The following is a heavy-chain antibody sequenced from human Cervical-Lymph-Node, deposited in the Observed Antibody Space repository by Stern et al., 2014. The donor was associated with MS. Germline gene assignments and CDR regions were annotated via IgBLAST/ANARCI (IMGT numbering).Heavy chain of an antibody. V-gene: IGHV1-2*06. Sequence: QVQLGQSGAEVKKPGASVKVSCKASGYIFTAYYIHWVRQAPGKGLAWMGRLNPSSGATDLAQTFQGRVTMTRDTSISTAYMELTRLTSDDTAVYYCARSITVTPLEYWGQGTLVAVSS. CDR2: LNPSSGAT. CDR3: ARSITVTPLEY. D-gene: IGHD4-17*01. J-gene: IGHJ4*02. CDR1: GYIFTAYY.